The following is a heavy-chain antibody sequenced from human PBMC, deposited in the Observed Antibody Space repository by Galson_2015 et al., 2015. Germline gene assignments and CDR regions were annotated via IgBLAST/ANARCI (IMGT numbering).Heavy chain of an antibody. CDR1: GFTFSSYA. V-gene: IGHV3-23*01. D-gene: IGHD1-20*01. J-gene: IGHJ4*02. Sequence: SLRLSCAASGFTFSSYAMSWVRQAPGRGLEWVSDISGSGGSTYYADSVKGRFTISRDNSKNTLYLQMNSLRAEDTAVYYCAKTRVNNWVFWYWGQGTLFTVSS. CDR2: ISGSGGST. CDR3: AKTRVNNWVFWY.